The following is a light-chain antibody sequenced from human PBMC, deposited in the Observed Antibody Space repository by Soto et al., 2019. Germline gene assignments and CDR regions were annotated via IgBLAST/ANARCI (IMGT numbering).Light chain of an antibody. Sequence: DIQMTQSPSTLSASVGDRVTITYRASQSISSWLAWYQRKPGKAPKLLIYKASSLESGVPSRFSGSGSGTEFTLTISSLQPDDFATYYCQHYNSYPWTFGQGTKVEIK. CDR1: QSISSW. J-gene: IGKJ1*01. CDR2: KAS. V-gene: IGKV1-5*03. CDR3: QHYNSYPWT.